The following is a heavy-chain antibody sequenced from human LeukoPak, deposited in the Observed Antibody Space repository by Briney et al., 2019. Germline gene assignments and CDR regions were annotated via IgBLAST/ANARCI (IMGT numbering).Heavy chain of an antibody. V-gene: IGHV4-39*07. CDR2: IYYSGST. CDR3: ASKIVATIPSYYYYYGMDV. CDR1: GGSISSSSYY. J-gene: IGHJ6*02. Sequence: ASETLSLTCTVSGGSISSSSYYWGWFRQPPGKGLEWIGSIYYSGSTYYNPSLKSRVTISVDTSKNQFSLKLSSVTAADTAVYYCASKIVATIPSYYYYYGMDVWGQGTTVTVSS. D-gene: IGHD5-12*01.